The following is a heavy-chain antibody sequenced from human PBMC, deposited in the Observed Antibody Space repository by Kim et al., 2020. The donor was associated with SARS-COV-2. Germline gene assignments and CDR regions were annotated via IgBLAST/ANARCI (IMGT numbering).Heavy chain of an antibody. Sequence: SVKVSCKASGGTFSTYDITWVRQAPGQGLEWMGGIIPIFGTANYAQKFQGRVTITADKSTSTAYMELISLRSEDTAVYYCAGAEVRGAWFDPWGQGTLV. J-gene: IGHJ5*02. V-gene: IGHV1-69*06. CDR3: AGAEVRGAWFDP. CDR2: IIPIFGTA. D-gene: IGHD3-10*01. CDR1: GGTFSTYD.